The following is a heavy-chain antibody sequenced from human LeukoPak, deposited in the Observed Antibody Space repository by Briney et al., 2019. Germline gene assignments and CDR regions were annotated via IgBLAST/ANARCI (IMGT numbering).Heavy chain of an antibody. J-gene: IGHJ3*02. CDR3: ARVFGSGSYYAFDI. CDR2: ISSSSSYI. D-gene: IGHD1-26*01. V-gene: IGHV3-21*01. Sequence: PGGSLRLSCAASRSTFSSYSMNWVRQAPGKGLEWVSSISSSSSYIYYADSVKGRFTISRDNAKNSLYLQMNSLRAEDTAVYYCARVFGSGSYYAFDIWGQGTMVTVSS. CDR1: RSTFSSYS.